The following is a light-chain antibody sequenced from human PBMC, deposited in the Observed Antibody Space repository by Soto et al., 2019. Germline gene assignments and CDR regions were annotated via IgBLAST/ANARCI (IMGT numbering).Light chain of an antibody. Sequence: DIQMTQSPSSVSASVGERVTISCRASQDIRNFLAWFQQNPGKAPKFMIYDATRLQSGVPSRFSGSGSGTEFTLTINSLQPEDFASYFCQQYNSYPMTFGQGTRLEIK. CDR2: DAT. J-gene: IGKJ5*01. CDR3: QQYNSYPMT. V-gene: IGKV1-16*01. CDR1: QDIRNF.